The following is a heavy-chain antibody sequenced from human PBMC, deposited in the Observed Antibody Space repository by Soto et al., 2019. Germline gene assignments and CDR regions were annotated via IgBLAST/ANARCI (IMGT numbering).Heavy chain of an antibody. D-gene: IGHD3-3*01. V-gene: IGHV4-61*01. CDR2: IYYSGST. J-gene: IGHJ6*02. CDR1: GGSVSSGSYY. Sequence: SETLSLTCTVSGGSVSSGSYYWSWIRQPPGKGLEWIGYIYYSGSTNYNPSLKSRVTISVDTSKNQFSLKLSSVTAADTAVYYCAREVLWYDFWSGLQRSYGMDVWGQGTTVTVSS. CDR3: AREVLWYDFWSGLQRSYGMDV.